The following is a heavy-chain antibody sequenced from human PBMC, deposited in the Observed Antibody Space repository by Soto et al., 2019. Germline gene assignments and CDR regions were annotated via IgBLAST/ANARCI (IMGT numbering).Heavy chain of an antibody. D-gene: IGHD1-1*01. CDR3: ARGTAIELEPAALRFDP. Sequence: PGGSLRLSCTASGFTLGTYAMDWVRQAPGKGLEWVAVISYDGTSRFYAGSVKGRFTISRDNSRNTLYLQMNSLRLGDTGVYYCARGTAIELEPAALRFDPWGQGTQVTVSS. V-gene: IGHV3-30*04. CDR1: GFTLGTYA. CDR2: ISYDGTSR. J-gene: IGHJ5*02.